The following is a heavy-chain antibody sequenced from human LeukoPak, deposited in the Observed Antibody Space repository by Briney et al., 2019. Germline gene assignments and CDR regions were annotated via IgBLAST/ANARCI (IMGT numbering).Heavy chain of an antibody. CDR2: IYTSGST. V-gene: IGHV4-4*07. J-gene: IGHJ4*02. Sequence: SETLSLTCTVSGGSISSYYWSWIRQPAGKGLEWIRRIYTSGSTNYNPSLKSRVTMSVDTSKNQFSLKLSSVTAADTAVYYCARETVFWSAHRRYFDYWGPGTLVTVSS. CDR3: ARETVFWSAHRRYFDY. CDR1: GGSISSYY. D-gene: IGHD3-3*01.